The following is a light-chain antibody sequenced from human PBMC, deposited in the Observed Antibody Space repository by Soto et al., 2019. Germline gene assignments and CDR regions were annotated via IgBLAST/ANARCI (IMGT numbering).Light chain of an antibody. J-gene: IGLJ3*02. CDR3: SSYTSSSTHWV. V-gene: IGLV2-14*01. Sequence: QSVLTQPASVSGSPGQSITISCTGTSSDVGGYNYVSWYQQHPGKAPKIMIYEVSNRPSGVSNRFSGSKSGNTASLTISGLQAEDEADYYCSSYTSSSTHWVFGGGTQLTV. CDR1: SSDVGGYNY. CDR2: EVS.